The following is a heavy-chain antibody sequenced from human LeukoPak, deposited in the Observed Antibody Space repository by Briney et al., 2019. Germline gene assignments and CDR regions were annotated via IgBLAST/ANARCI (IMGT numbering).Heavy chain of an antibody. CDR2: IRYDGSNK. CDR1: GFTFSSYG. CDR3: AKDLMGYSYGQGFDY. J-gene: IGHJ4*02. Sequence: PGGSLRLSCAGSGFTFSSYGMHWVRQAPGKGLEWVAFIRYDGSNKYYADSVKGRFTISRDNSKNTLYLQMNSLRAEDTAVYYCAKDLMGYSYGQGFDYWGQGTLVTVSS. D-gene: IGHD5-18*01. V-gene: IGHV3-30*02.